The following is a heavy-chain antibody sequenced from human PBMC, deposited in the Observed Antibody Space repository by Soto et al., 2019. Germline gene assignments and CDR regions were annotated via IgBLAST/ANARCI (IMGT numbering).Heavy chain of an antibody. J-gene: IGHJ4*02. D-gene: IGHD3-16*01. Sequence: GSLRLSCAVSGFNVMSYWMSWVRQAPGKGLEWAASVKEDGSELYYLHSVRGRFSISRDSAGNALHLTMNYLSAEDTGVYFCARDIGFDYVNWGQGIPVTVSS. CDR2: VKEDGSEL. CDR3: ARDIGFDYVN. CDR1: GFNVMSYW. V-gene: IGHV3-7*01.